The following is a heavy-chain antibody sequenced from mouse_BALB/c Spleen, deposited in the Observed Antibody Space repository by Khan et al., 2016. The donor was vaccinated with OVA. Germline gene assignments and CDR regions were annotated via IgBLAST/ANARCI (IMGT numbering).Heavy chain of an antibody. V-gene: IGHV1-52*01. J-gene: IGHJ3*01. CDR2: INPSDSES. Sequence: QVQLKESGAELVRPGASVKLSCKASGYTFTSYWMNWVRQRPRQGLEWIGKINPSDSESHYNQMFKDKATLTVDKSSGTAYMQLSSLTSEDSAVYYGARREKYGYDPCWFAYWGQGTLVTVSA. CDR1: GYTFTSYW. D-gene: IGHD2-2*01. CDR3: ARREKYGYDPCWFAY.